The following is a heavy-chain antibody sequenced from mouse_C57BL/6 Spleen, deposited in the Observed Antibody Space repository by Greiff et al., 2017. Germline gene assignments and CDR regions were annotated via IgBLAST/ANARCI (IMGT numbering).Heavy chain of an antibody. V-gene: IGHV5-4*01. Sequence: EVMLVESGGGLVKPGGSLKLSCAASGFTFSSYAMSWVRQTPEKRLEWVATISDGGSYTYYPDNVKGRFTISRDNAKNNLYLQMSHLKSEDTAMYYCAREGRDWYFDVWGTGTTGTVSS. CDR2: ISDGGSYT. CDR3: AREGRDWYFDV. J-gene: IGHJ1*03. CDR1: GFTFSSYA.